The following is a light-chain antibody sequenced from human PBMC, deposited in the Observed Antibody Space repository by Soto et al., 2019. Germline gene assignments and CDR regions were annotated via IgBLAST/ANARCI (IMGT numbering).Light chain of an antibody. CDR2: DVS. CDR1: QDIRGA. V-gene: IGKV1-13*02. Sequence: AIQLTQYPSSLSASVGDRVTITCRASQDIRGALAWYQQKPGKHPKLLIFDVSSLQSGVPSRFSGSGTGTDFTLTISSLQPEDFATYYCQQFNTSPITFGQGTRLEIK. CDR3: QQFNTSPIT. J-gene: IGKJ5*01.